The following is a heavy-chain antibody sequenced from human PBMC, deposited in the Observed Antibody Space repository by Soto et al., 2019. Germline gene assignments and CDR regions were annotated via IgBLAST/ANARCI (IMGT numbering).Heavy chain of an antibody. CDR2: ISGSGGST. CDR1: GFTFSSYA. CDR3: AKDRYGDYGGIDY. Sequence: GGSLRLSCAASGFTFSSYAMSWVRQAPGKGLEWVSAISGSGGSTYYADSVKGRFTISRVSSKNTLFLQMNSLRAEDTAVYYCAKDRYGDYGGIDYWGQGTMVTVSS. V-gene: IGHV3-23*01. J-gene: IGHJ4*02. D-gene: IGHD4-17*01.